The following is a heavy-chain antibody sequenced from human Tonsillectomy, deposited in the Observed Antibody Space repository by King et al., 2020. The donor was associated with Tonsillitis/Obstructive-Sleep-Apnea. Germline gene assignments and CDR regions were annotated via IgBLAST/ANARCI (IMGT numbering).Heavy chain of an antibody. J-gene: IGHJ5*02. V-gene: IGHV4-34*01. Sequence: VQLQQWGAGLLKPSETLSLTCAVYGGSFSAYYWSWIRQPPGKGLEWIGEINHSGGTNYNPSLTSRVPISVDTSTNQFSLKLSSMTAADTAVYYCARGRGEIVVVVPATSRKTWFDPWGQGTLVTVSS. CDR1: GGSFSAYY. D-gene: IGHD2-15*01. CDR2: INHSGGT. CDR3: ARGRGEIVVVVPATSRKTWFDP.